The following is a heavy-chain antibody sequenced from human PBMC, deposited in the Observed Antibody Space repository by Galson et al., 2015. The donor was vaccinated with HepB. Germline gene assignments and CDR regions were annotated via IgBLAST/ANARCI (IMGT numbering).Heavy chain of an antibody. V-gene: IGHV3-30*18. D-gene: IGHD1-26*01. CDR1: GFTFSSYG. CDR2: ISYDGSNK. CDR3: AKSSGSTSGWFDP. J-gene: IGHJ5*02. Sequence: SLRLSCAASGFTFSSYGMHWVRQAPGKGLEWVAVISYDGSNKYYADSVKGRFTISRDNFKNTLYLQMNSLRAEDTAVYYCAKSSGSTSGWFDPWGQGTLVTVSS.